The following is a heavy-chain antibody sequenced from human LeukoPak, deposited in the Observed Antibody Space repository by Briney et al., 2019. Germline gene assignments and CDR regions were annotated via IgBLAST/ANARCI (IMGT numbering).Heavy chain of an antibody. CDR1: GFTFSSYW. Sequence: GGSLRLSCAASGFTFSSYWMHWVRHAPGKGLVWVSRINSDGSSTGYADSVKGRFTISRDNAKNTLYLQMNSLRAEDTAVYYCATSDHYTANSVFDYWGQGTLVTVSS. D-gene: IGHD5-18*01. CDR3: ATSDHYTANSVFDY. J-gene: IGHJ4*02. CDR2: INSDGSST. V-gene: IGHV3-74*01.